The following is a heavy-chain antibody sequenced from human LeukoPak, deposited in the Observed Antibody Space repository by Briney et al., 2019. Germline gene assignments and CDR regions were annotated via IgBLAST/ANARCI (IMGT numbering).Heavy chain of an antibody. V-gene: IGHV3-21*01. CDR1: GFTFSSYS. D-gene: IGHD3-22*01. Sequence: GGSLRLSCAASGFTFSSYSMNWVRQAPGKGLEWVSSISSSSSYIYYADSVKGRFTISRDNAKNSLYLQMNSLRAEDTAVYYCARNYYDSSGYEVLYYFDYWGQGTLVTVSS. CDR2: ISSSSSYI. J-gene: IGHJ4*02. CDR3: ARNYYDSSGYEVLYYFDY.